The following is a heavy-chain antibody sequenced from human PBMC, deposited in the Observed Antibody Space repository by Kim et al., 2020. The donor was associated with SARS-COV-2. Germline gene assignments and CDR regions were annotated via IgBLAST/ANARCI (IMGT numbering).Heavy chain of an antibody. Sequence: ASVKVSCKASGYTFITYTIHWVRQAPGQRLEWMGWINGGNGKTRYAQNFQGRVTLSRDTSATTAYMELISLTSEDTAVYFCARSRAVREFDYWAQGTLVT. D-gene: IGHD3-10*02. CDR2: INGGNGKT. J-gene: IGHJ4*01. V-gene: IGHV1-3*01. CDR1: GYTFITYT. CDR3: ARSRAVREFDY.